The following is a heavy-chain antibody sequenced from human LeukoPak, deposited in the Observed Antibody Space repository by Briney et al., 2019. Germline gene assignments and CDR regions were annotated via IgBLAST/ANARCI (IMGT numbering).Heavy chain of an antibody. CDR2: IYYSGST. D-gene: IGHD6-13*01. CDR1: GGSISSYY. Sequence: PSETLSLTCTVSGGSISSYYWSWIRQPPGKGLEWIGYIYYSGSTNYNPSLKSRVTISVDTSKNQFSLKLSSVTAADTAVYYCAREAIAAAGNHFDYWGQGTLVTVSS. V-gene: IGHV4-59*01. J-gene: IGHJ4*02. CDR3: AREAIAAAGNHFDY.